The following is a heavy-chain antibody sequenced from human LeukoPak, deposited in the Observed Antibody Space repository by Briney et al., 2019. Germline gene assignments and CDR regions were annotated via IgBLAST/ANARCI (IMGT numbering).Heavy chain of an antibody. CDR1: GYTFTSYG. D-gene: IGHD6-13*01. CDR3: ARLRSYSPARGIKIAAAGTEFDP. Sequence: GASVKVSCKASGYTFTSYGISWVRQAPGQGLEWMGWINAYNGNTNYAQKLQGRVTMTTDTSTSTAYMELRSLRSDDTAVYYCARLRSYSPARGIKIAAAGTEFDPWGQGTLVTVSS. V-gene: IGHV1-18*01. CDR2: INAYNGNT. J-gene: IGHJ5*02.